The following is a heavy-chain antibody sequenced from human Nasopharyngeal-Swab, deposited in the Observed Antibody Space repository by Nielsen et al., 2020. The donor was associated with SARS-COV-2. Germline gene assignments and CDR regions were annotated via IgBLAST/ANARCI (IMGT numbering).Heavy chain of an antibody. Sequence: LRLSCTVSGGSISSGTYYWSWIRPPAGKGLEWIGRIYSSGNSNYNPSLKSRVTISVDTSKNQFSLRLSSVTAADTAVYYCARDRSRGWYNSFDHWGQGTLVTVSS. CDR1: GGSISSGTYY. CDR2: IYSSGNS. V-gene: IGHV4-61*02. CDR3: ARDRSRGWYNSFDH. J-gene: IGHJ4*02. D-gene: IGHD6-19*01.